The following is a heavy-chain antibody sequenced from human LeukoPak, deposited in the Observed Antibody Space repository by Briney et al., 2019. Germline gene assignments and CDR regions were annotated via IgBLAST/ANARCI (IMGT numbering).Heavy chain of an antibody. J-gene: IGHJ4*02. Sequence: PGGPLRLSCAASGFTFSSYSMNWVRQAPGKGLEWVSSISSSSSYMYSTDSMKGRFTISRDNAKNSLYLQMNSLRAEDTAVYYCARGDNSGWYFYYFDYWGQGTLVTVSS. D-gene: IGHD6-19*01. V-gene: IGHV3-21*01. CDR1: GFTFSSYS. CDR3: ARGDNSGWYFYYFDY. CDR2: ISSSSSYM.